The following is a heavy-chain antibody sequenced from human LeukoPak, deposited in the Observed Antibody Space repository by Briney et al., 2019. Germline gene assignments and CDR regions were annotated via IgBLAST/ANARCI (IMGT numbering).Heavy chain of an antibody. D-gene: IGHD2/OR15-2a*01. Sequence: GRSLRLSCAASGFTFSSYTMHWVRQAPGKGPESVSAISSNGGDTYYAKSVKGRFTISRDNSKNTLYLQMDSLRAEDMAVYYCAREGSLTTYDYWGQGTLVTVSS. CDR2: ISSNGGDT. CDR1: GFTFSSYT. CDR3: AREGSLTTYDY. V-gene: IGHV3-64*01. J-gene: IGHJ4*02.